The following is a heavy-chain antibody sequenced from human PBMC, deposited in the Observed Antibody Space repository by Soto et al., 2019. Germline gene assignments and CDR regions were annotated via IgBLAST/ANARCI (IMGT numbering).Heavy chain of an antibody. CDR1: AFTFTNSA. J-gene: IGHJ6*02. D-gene: IGHD3-3*01. Sequence: ASVKVSCKASAFTFTNSAVQWVRQARGQRPEWIGWIVVGNGNTNYAQKVQGRVTITRDMSTTTVYLELSSLRSEDTAVYYCAADKGGYDFWSGPTIGLDVWGQGTTVTVSS. CDR3: AADKGGYDFWSGPTIGLDV. V-gene: IGHV1-58*01. CDR2: IVVGNGNT.